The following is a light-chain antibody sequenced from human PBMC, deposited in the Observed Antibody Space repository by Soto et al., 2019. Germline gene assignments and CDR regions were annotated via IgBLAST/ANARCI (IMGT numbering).Light chain of an antibody. Sequence: EIVLTQSPGTLSLSPGERATLSCRASQSVSSSYLAWYQQKPGQAPRLLIYGASSRATGIPDRFSGSGSGTDFTLTISRLEPEDFAVYYCQQYGDSPRTFRQGTKVDNK. J-gene: IGKJ1*01. CDR1: QSVSSSY. V-gene: IGKV3-20*01. CDR2: GAS. CDR3: QQYGDSPRT.